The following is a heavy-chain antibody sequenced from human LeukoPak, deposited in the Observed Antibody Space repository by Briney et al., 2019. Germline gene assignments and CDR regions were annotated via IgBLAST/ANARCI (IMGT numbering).Heavy chain of an antibody. CDR3: ARGGVVIRN. D-gene: IGHD3-22*01. V-gene: IGHV4-34*01. Sequence: PSVTLSLTCAVYGGSFSGYYWSWIRQPPGKGLEWIGEINHSGSTNYNPSLKSRVTISVDTSKNQFSLKLSSVTAADTAVYYCARGGVVIRNWGQGTLVTVSS. CDR1: GGSFSGYY. J-gene: IGHJ4*02. CDR2: INHSGST.